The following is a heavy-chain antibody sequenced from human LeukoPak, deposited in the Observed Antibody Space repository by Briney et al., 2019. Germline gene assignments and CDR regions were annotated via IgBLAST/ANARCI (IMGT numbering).Heavy chain of an antibody. CDR3: ARAGIAAPEGDY. CDR1: GFTFSDYY. J-gene: IGHJ4*02. V-gene: IGHV3-11*06. CDR2: ISSSSSYT. Sequence: GGSLRLSCAASGFTFSDYYMSWIRQAPGKGLEWVSYISSSSSYTNYADSVKGRFTISRDNAKNSLYLQMNSLRAEDTAVYYCARAGIAAPEGDYWGQGTLVTVSS. D-gene: IGHD6-13*01.